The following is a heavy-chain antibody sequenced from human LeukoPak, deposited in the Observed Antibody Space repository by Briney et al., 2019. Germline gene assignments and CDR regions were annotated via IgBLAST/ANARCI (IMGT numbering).Heavy chain of an antibody. J-gene: IGHJ4*02. CDR2: IYPGDSDT. CDR3: ATNSRTPFGVVTYYFDY. CDR1: GYSFTSYW. Sequence: GESLKISCXGSGYSFTSYWIGWVRQMPGKGLEWMGIIYPGDSDTRYSPSFQGQVTISADKSISTAYLQWSSLKASDTAMYYCATNSRTPFGVVTYYFDYWGQGTLVTVSS. V-gene: IGHV5-51*01. D-gene: IGHD3-3*01.